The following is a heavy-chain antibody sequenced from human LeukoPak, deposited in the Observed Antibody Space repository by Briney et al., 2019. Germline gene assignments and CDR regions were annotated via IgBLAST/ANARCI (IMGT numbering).Heavy chain of an antibody. CDR3: ARASRYCSSTSCYLKDGMDV. CDR2: INHSGST. V-gene: IGHV4-34*01. J-gene: IGHJ6*02. D-gene: IGHD2-2*01. CDR1: GGSFSGYY. Sequence: PSETLSLTCAVYGGSFSGYYWSCIRQPPGKGLEWIGEINHSGSTNYNPSLKGRVTISVDTSKNQFSLKLSSVTAADTAVYYCARASRYCSSTSCYLKDGMDVWGQGTTVTVSS.